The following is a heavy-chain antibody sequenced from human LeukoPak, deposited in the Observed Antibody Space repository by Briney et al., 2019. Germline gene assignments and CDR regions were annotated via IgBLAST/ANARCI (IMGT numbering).Heavy chain of an antibody. CDR2: MNPNSGNT. V-gene: IGHV1-8*01. CDR1: GYIFTNYD. J-gene: IGHJ5*02. CDR3: ARGLREEYCSSTSCSNWFDP. D-gene: IGHD2-2*01. Sequence: ASVKVSCKAFGYIFTNYDINWVRQATGQGLEWMGWMNPNSGNTGYAQKFQGRVAITRNTSISTAYMELSSLRSEDTAVYYCARGLREEYCSSTSCSNWFDPWGQGTLVTVSS.